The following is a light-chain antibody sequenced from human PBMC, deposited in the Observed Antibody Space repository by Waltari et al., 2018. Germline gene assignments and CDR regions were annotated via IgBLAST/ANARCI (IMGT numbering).Light chain of an antibody. J-gene: IGLJ1*01. V-gene: IGLV3-21*04. CDR1: NLSEKN. CDR3: QVWDTSIDLSV. Sequence: SYLLTQAPSVSVASGETARITCGGDNLSEKNVHWYQKKPGQAPVLVIFYDSDRPSGIPGRFTGSNSGNTATLTISRAEAGDEADYYCQVWDTSIDLSVFGTGTKVTVL. CDR2: YDS.